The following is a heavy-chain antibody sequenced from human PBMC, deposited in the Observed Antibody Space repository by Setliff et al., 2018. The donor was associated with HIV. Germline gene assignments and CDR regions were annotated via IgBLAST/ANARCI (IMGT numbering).Heavy chain of an antibody. CDR2: INPSDGST. Sequence: ASVMVSCKTSGYTFTSYTTHWVRQAPGQGLEWMGLINPSDGSTSYAPKFQDRVTMTRDTSTTTVYMELRRLRSDDTAVYYCARAQFNTSPWVNSWGQGTLVTVSS. V-gene: IGHV1-46*03. CDR1: GYTFTSYT. J-gene: IGHJ5*02. D-gene: IGHD2-2*02. CDR3: ARAQFNTSPWVNS.